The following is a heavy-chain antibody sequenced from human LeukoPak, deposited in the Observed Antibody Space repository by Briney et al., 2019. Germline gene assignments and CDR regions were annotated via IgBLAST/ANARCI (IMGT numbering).Heavy chain of an antibody. J-gene: IGHJ4*02. CDR3: ARGSYYYGSGSYYKGFDY. CDR1: GYTFTSYD. CDR2: MNPNSGNT. Sequence: ASVKVSCKASGYTFTSYDIHWVRQATGQGLEWMGWMNPNSGNTGYAQKFQGRVTMTRNTSISTAYMELSSLRSEDTAVYYCARGSYYYGSGSYYKGFDYWGQGTLVTVSS. V-gene: IGHV1-8*01. D-gene: IGHD3-10*01.